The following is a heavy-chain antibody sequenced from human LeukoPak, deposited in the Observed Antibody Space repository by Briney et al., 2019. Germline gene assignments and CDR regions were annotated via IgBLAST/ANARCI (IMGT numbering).Heavy chain of an antibody. CDR1: GASFSGYY. CDR3: AREGAFDP. J-gene: IGHJ5*02. V-gene: IGHV4-34*01. D-gene: IGHD1-26*01. CDR2: IYYSGST. Sequence: SQSLSLTCAVYGASFSGYYWSWIRQPPRKGREWIGSIYYSGSTYYNPSLKSRVTISVDTSKNQFSLRLSSMTAADTAVYDCAREGAFDPWGEGTLVTVSS.